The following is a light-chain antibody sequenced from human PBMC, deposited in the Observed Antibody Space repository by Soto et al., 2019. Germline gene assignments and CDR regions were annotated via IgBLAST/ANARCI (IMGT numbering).Light chain of an antibody. CDR3: QQYNNWQT. CDR2: GAS. J-gene: IGKJ1*01. V-gene: IGKV3D-15*01. Sequence: DIGLTQSPATLSLSPGERATLSCRASQSVSSNLAWYQQKPGQAPRLFIYGASTRATGIPARFSGSGSGTEFTLTISGLQSEDFGLYYCQQYNNWQTFGQGTKVDIK. CDR1: QSVSSN.